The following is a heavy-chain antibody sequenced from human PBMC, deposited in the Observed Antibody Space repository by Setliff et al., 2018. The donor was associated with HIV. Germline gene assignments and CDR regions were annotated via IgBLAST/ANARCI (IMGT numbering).Heavy chain of an antibody. J-gene: IGHJ4*02. Sequence: SVKVSCKASGGPFTSSSIGWVRQAPGQGLEWMGRIIPNLGVPRYAQKFQGRVTITADKSTSTSYMHLSSLRAEDTAVYFCARGGDYDSSGYYVTWGQGSLVTVS. CDR3: ARGGDYDSSGYYVT. CDR1: GGPFTSSS. CDR2: IIPNLGVP. V-gene: IGHV1-69*02. D-gene: IGHD3-22*01.